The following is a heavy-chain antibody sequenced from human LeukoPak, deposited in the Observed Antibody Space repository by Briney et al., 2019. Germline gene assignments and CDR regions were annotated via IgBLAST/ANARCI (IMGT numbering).Heavy chain of an antibody. CDR3: AREVSEGFDF. D-gene: IGHD3-22*01. V-gene: IGHV3-21*01. CDR1: GFTFSGYS. J-gene: IGHJ4*02. Sequence: GGSLRLSCTASGFTFSGYSMNWIRQAPGKGLEWVSSFGTRSTSIYHAGSVKGRFAISRDNAENSLYLQMNSPRAEDTALYYCAREVSEGFDFWGQGTLVTVSS. CDR2: FGTRSTSI.